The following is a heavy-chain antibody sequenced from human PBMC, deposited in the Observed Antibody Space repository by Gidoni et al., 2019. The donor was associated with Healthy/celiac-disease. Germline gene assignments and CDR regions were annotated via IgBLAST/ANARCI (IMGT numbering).Heavy chain of an antibody. Sequence: QVQLVESGGGVVQPGRSLRLSCAASGFTFSSYAMHWVRQAPGKGLEWVAVISYDGSNKYYADSVKGRFTISRDNSKNTLYLQMNSLRAEDTAVYYCASSTITMVRPFDYWGQGTLVTVSS. CDR2: ISYDGSNK. CDR3: ASSTITMVRPFDY. D-gene: IGHD3-10*01. J-gene: IGHJ4*02. V-gene: IGHV3-30*04. CDR1: GFTFSSYA.